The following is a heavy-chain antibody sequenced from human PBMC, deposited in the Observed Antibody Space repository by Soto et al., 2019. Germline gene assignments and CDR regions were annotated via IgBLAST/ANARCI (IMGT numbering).Heavy chain of an antibody. CDR2: ISSNSATI. Sequence: EVQLVESGGGLVQPGRSLRLSCVASGFIADDYAMHWVRQAPGKGLEWVSGISSNSATINYADSVKGRFTISRDNDKNSLFLQMNSLRHEDTAFYYCVKDMKWGGMTTIHYFDSWGQGTLVTVSS. J-gene: IGHJ4*02. D-gene: IGHD4-17*01. V-gene: IGHV3-9*02. CDR1: GFIADDYA. CDR3: VKDMKWGGMTTIHYFDS.